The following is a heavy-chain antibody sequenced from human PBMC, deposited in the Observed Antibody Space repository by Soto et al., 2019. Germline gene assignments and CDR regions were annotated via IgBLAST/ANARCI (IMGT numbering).Heavy chain of an antibody. CDR2: INSDGSTT. Sequence: GGSLRLSCAASGIIFSNYEMNWVRQAPGEGLEWLSYINSDGSTTHYADSVKGRFTVTRDNAKDSLYLQMDSLRAEDTAVYYCARYPRSERTLPFFDYWGQGTLVTVSS. D-gene: IGHD1-7*01. CDR3: ARYPRSERTLPFFDY. V-gene: IGHV3-48*03. J-gene: IGHJ4*02. CDR1: GIIFSNYE.